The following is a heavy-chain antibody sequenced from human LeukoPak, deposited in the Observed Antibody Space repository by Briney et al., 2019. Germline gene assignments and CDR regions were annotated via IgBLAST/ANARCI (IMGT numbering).Heavy chain of an antibody. CDR3: ARLVSIAAAGKY. CDR2: VXXSXSX. D-gene: IGHD6-13*01. Sequence: SETLSLTCSVSGDSIXXXXXXWGWIRQXXXXXXXWIGSVXXSXSXXXXXXXXXXVTMSVDTSKNQFSLKLSSVTAADTAVYYCARLVSIAAAGKYWGQGTLVTVSS. J-gene: IGHJ4*02. CDR1: GDSIXXXXXX. V-gene: IGHV4-39*01.